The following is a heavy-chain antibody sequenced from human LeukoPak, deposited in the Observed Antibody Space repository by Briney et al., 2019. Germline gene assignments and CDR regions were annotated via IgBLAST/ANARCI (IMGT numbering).Heavy chain of an antibody. CDR3: AKSRAPDTTLLFDY. D-gene: IGHD1-1*01. CDR1: GFTFNNYA. CDR2: ITIGATDT. V-gene: IGHV3-23*01. J-gene: IGHJ4*02. Sequence: GWSLRLSCAASGFTFNNYAMNWVRQAPGKGLEWVSAITIGATDTFYLDSVKGRFTISRDNSKNTLYLQMSSLRAEDTAIYYCAKSRAPDTTLLFDYWGQGTLVTVSS.